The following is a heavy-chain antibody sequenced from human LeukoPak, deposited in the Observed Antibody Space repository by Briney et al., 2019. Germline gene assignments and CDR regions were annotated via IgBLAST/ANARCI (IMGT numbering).Heavy chain of an antibody. CDR3: VRWGAK. V-gene: IGHV1-8*01. J-gene: IGHJ4*02. CDR2: MNSTSGNT. Sequence: ASVRVSFKASGDTFTNYELNGGRQATGQGLEWMGWMNSTSGNTGYAQKLQGRVTMTRDTSISTAYMELSSLTSEDTGIYYCVRWGAKWGQGTLVTVSS. D-gene: IGHD3-16*01. CDR1: GDTFTNYE.